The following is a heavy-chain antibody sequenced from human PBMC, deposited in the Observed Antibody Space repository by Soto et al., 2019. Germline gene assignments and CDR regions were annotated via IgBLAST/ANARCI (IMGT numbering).Heavy chain of an antibody. J-gene: IGHJ4*02. CDR2: IIPHFGTP. CDR1: GGIFSTYA. V-gene: IGHV1-69*01. D-gene: IGHD3-10*01. CDR3: ARDRDDYGSGNYYNRIDF. Sequence: QVQLVQSGAAVKKPGSSVKVSCKASGGIFSTYAISWLRQAPGQGLEWMGGIIPHFGTPKYAQRFQGRVTITADESTITAYMELSRLRSEDTAVYYCARDRDDYGSGNYYNRIDFWGQGTLVTVSS.